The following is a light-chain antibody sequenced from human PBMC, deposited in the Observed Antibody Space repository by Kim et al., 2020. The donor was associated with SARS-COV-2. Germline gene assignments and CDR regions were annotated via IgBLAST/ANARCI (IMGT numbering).Light chain of an antibody. CDR1: SLRSYY. J-gene: IGLJ2*01. V-gene: IGLV3-19*01. Sequence: SSELTQDPAVSVALGQTVRITCQGDSLRSYYASWYQQKPGQAPVLVIYGKNNRPSGIPDRFSGSSSGNTASLTITGAQAEDEADYYCNSRDSSGNPHVV. CDR3: NSRDSSGNPHVV. CDR2: GKN.